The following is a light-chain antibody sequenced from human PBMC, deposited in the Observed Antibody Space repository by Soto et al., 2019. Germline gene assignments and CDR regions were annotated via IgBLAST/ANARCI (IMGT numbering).Light chain of an antibody. CDR3: QQTYSTPLYT. J-gene: IGKJ2*01. CDR2: AVS. V-gene: IGKV1-39*01. Sequence: EIQMTQSPSSLSASVGERVTITCRASQSIDSYLNWYQQKPGKAPKLLIYAVSNVKSGVRSRFSGSGSGTAVSLTVSSLQPEDSAPYYCQQTYSTPLYTFGQGTKLEIK. CDR1: QSIDSY.